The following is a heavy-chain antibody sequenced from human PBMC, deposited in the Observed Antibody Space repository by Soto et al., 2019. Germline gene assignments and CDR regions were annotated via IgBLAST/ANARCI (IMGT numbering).Heavy chain of an antibody. V-gene: IGHV3-11*01. CDR2: ISSSGSTI. CDR1: GFTFSDYY. CDR3: TSPAAGAIYYYYGMDV. Sequence: GGSLRLSCAASGFTFSDYYMSWIRQAPGKGLEWVSYISSSGSTIYYADSVKGRFTISRDNAKNSLYLQMNSLRAEDTAVYYCTSPAAGAIYYYYGMDVWGQGTTVTVSS. D-gene: IGHD6-13*01. J-gene: IGHJ6*02.